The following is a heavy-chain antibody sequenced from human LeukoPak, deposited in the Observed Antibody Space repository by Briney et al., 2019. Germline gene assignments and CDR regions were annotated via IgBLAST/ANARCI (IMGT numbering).Heavy chain of an antibody. Sequence: SETLSLTCTVSGGSISSSSYYWGWIRQPPGKGLEWIGSIYYSGSTYYNPSLKSRVTISVDTSKNQFSLKLNSVTAADTAVYYCARGGWFGEFQYYFDYWGQGTLVTVSS. CDR1: GGSISSSSYY. D-gene: IGHD3-10*01. CDR3: ARGGWFGEFQYYFDY. CDR2: IYYSGST. J-gene: IGHJ4*02. V-gene: IGHV4-39*01.